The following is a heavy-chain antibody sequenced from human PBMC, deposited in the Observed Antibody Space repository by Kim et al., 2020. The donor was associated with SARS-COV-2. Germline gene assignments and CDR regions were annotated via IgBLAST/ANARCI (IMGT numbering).Heavy chain of an antibody. CDR1: GFTFSSYS. J-gene: IGHJ6*02. D-gene: IGHD2-21*01. CDR3: ARDVVFFATGYGMDV. V-gene: IGHV3-21*04. CDR2: ISSSSSYI. Sequence: GGSLRLSCAASGFTFSSYSMNWVRQAPGKGLEWVSSISSSSSYIYYADSVKGRFTISRDNAKNSLYLQMNSLRAEDTAVYYCARDVVFFATGYGMDVWGQGTTVTVSS.